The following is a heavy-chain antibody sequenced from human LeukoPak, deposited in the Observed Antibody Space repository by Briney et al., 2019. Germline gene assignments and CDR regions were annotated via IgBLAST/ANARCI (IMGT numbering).Heavy chain of an antibody. CDR3: ARVGDFLSFDH. CDR1: GFTFSDHY. Sequence: GGSLRLSCAASGFTFSDHYMDWVRQAPGKGLEWVGRIRNEANRYTTEYAASVKGRFIISRDDSKNSVFLQMNSLKTEDTAVYHCARVGDFLSFDHWGQGTLVTVSS. J-gene: IGHJ4*02. V-gene: IGHV3-72*01. CDR2: IRNEANRYTT.